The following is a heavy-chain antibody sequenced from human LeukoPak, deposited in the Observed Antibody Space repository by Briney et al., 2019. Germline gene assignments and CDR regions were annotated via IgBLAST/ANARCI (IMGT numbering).Heavy chain of an antibody. V-gene: IGHV4-31*03. CDR2: IEYSGSA. J-gene: IGHJ6*02. CDR1: GDSMSRGDYY. D-gene: IGHD1-26*01. Sequence: PSETLSLTCTVSGDSMSRGDYYWSWIRQYPGKGLEWIGYIEYSGSAHYNPSLKSRFAISLDTSKKQFSLKLSSVTAADAAVYYCAREVGGSYPNYYYGMDVWVQGTTVTVSS. CDR3: AREVGGSYPNYYYGMDV.